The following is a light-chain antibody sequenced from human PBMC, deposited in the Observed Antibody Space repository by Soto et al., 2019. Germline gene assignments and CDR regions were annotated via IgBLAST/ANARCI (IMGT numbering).Light chain of an antibody. CDR3: SSYSTSSISYV. Sequence: QSVLTQPASVSGSPGQSITISCAGSSSGVGGYKYVSWYQQLPGNAPKLIIFEVTIRPSGVSNRFSGSKSGNTASLTISGLQAEDEADYYCSSYSTSSISYVFGTGTKVTLL. CDR2: EVT. CDR1: SSGVGGYKY. V-gene: IGLV2-14*01. J-gene: IGLJ1*01.